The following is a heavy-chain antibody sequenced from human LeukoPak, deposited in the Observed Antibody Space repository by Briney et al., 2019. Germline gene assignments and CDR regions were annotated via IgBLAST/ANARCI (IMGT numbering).Heavy chain of an antibody. CDR3: ARAAERADSGYDLQLGY. Sequence: TGGSLRLSCAASGFTLSSYWMSWVRQAPGKGLEWVANIKQDGSEKYYVDSVKGRFTISRDNAKNSLYLQMNSLRAEDTAVYYCARAAERADSGYDLQLGYWGQGTLVTVSS. D-gene: IGHD5-12*01. CDR2: IKQDGSEK. CDR1: GFTLSSYW. J-gene: IGHJ4*02. V-gene: IGHV3-7*01.